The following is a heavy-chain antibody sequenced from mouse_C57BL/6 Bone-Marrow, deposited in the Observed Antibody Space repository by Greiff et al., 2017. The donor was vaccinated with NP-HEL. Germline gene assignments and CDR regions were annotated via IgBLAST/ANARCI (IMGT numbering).Heavy chain of an antibody. J-gene: IGHJ3*01. Sequence: QVQLQQSGAELARPGASVKLSCKASGYTFTSYGISWVKQRTGQGLEWIGEIYPRSGNTYYNEKFKGKATLTADKSSSTAYMELRSLTSEDSAVYFCERLRYYDFTGVFAYWGQGTLVTVAA. CDR1: GYTFTSYG. V-gene: IGHV1-81*01. D-gene: IGHD2-4*01. CDR2: IYPRSGNT. CDR3: ERLRYYDFTGVFAY.